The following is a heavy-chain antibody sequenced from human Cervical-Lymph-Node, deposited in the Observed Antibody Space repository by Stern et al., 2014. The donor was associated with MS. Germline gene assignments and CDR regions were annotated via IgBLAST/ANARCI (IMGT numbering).Heavy chain of an antibody. CDR3: ARQTTAWASDV. J-gene: IGHJ4*02. V-gene: IGHV5-51*01. CDR2: IYPGDSET. Sequence: EVQLEESGAELIRPGESLKISCKGSGFKFSIYWIAWVRQMPGKGLEWMGIIYPGDSETRYSASFQGKVTMSADKSTSTAYLQWSSLNASDTAMYFCARQTTAWASDVWGQGTLVTVSS. D-gene: IGHD1-14*01. CDR1: GFKFSIYW.